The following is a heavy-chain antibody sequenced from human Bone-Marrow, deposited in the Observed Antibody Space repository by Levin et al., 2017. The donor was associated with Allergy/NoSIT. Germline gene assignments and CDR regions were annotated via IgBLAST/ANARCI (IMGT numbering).Heavy chain of an antibody. CDR2: ISGSGGST. Sequence: GGSLRLSCAASGFTFSSYAMSWVRQAPGKGLEWVSAISGSGGSTYYADSVKGRFTISRDNSKNTLYLQMNSLRAEDTAVYYCAKFGSQGGGPTRYFDYWGQGTLVTVSS. D-gene: IGHD1-26*01. CDR1: GFTFSSYA. J-gene: IGHJ4*02. CDR3: AKFGSQGGGPTRYFDY. V-gene: IGHV3-23*01.